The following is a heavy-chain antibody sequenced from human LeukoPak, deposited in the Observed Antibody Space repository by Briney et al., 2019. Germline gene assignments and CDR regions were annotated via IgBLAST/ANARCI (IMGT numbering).Heavy chain of an antibody. CDR3: ARSDYRHPYHFDS. CDR1: GFTVRTTY. V-gene: IGHV3-53*01. D-gene: IGHD3-16*02. Sequence: GGSLRLSCAASGFTVRTTYMSWVRQAPGKGPEWVSVLYTGGGSDYADSVKGRFAISRDNSKNTLALQMNSRRAENTAIYYRARSDYRHPYHFDSWGQGTLVIVSS. J-gene: IGHJ4*02. CDR2: LYTGGGS.